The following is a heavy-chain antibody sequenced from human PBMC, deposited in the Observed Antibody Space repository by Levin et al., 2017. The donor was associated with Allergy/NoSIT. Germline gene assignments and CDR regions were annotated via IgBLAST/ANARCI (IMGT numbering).Heavy chain of an antibody. J-gene: IGHJ4*02. V-gene: IGHV1-18*01. CDR3: VRDSTVPPADGFDY. CDR1: GYTFTSFG. D-gene: IGHD5-24*01. Sequence: GESLKISCKASGYTFTSFGITWVRQAPGQGPEWMGWISGYNGNTKYAQKFQGRVTMTTDTSTNTAYMDLRSLRSDDTAVYYCVRDSTVPPADGFDYWGQGTLVTVSS. CDR2: ISGYNGNT.